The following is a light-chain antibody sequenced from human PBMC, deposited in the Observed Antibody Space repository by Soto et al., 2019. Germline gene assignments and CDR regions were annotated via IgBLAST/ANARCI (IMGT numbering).Light chain of an antibody. J-gene: IGKJ1*01. CDR1: QSVSSSY. CDR3: QQYGRSRT. V-gene: IGKV3-20*01. CDR2: AAY. Sequence: IVLTQSPGTLSLSPGERATLSCRSSQSVSSSYLAWYQQKPGQATRLLIYAAYSSATGIPDRFSGSGSGTDFTLTISRLEPEDFAVYYCQQYGRSRTFGKQTKVAIK.